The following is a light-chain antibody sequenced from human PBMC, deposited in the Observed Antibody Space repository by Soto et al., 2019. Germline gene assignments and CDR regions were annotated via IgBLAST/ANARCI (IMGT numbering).Light chain of an antibody. CDR3: GSCDSILSAYV. Sequence: QSVLTKPPSVSVAPGQKVTISCSGSSWNIGGNSVSWYQQLPGTAPKLLIYDDNKRPSGIPDRFSGSKSGTSATLAITGFQTGDEADYYCGSCDSILSAYVFGTGTKVTV. CDR2: DDN. J-gene: IGLJ1*01. V-gene: IGLV1-51*01. CDR1: SWNIGGNS.